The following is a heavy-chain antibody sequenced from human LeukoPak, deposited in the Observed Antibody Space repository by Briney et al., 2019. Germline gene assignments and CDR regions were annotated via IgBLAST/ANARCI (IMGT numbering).Heavy chain of an antibody. CDR2: VSAYNGKT. CDR1: NHSFINYG. V-gene: IGHV1-18*01. Sequence: ASVKVSCKASNHSFINYGIGWVRQAPGQGLEWMGWVSAYNGKTSYAEQFRGRVTMTADTSTATGYMELTGLTSDDTAVYYCRRFYSNFGDYWGQGTRVAVSS. J-gene: IGHJ4*02. CDR3: RRFYSNFGDY. D-gene: IGHD4-11*01.